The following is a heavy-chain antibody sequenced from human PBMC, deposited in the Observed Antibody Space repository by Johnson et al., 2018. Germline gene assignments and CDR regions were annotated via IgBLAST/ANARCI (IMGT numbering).Heavy chain of an antibody. V-gene: IGHV3-11*04. Sequence: VQLLESGGGLVKPGWSXRLSCEASGFTFSVYYMTWIRQTPGKGLEWVAYMSSSGSMIYDADSVKGRFTISRDKAKNSLYLQMNSLRVEDTAVYYCARDCGGDCDGFDYWGQGTLVTVSS. CDR3: ARDCGGDCDGFDY. J-gene: IGHJ4*02. CDR2: MSSSGSMI. CDR1: GFTFSVYY. D-gene: IGHD2-21*02.